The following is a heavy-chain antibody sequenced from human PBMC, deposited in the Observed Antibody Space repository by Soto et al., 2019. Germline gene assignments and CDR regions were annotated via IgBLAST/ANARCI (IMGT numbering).Heavy chain of an antibody. CDR2: INPNSGNT. V-gene: IGHV1-8*01. CDR1: GYIFTNYD. D-gene: IGHD4-17*01. Sequence: QVQLVQSGAEVKKPGASVKVSCKASGYIFTNYDINWVRQATGQGLEYLGWINPNSGNTGYVQKFKGRVTMTRNTNINTTYMKLNSLRSEDTAVYYCARGIKYGDCARWFDPWCQGTLVTVSS. J-gene: IGHJ5*02. CDR3: ARGIKYGDCARWFDP.